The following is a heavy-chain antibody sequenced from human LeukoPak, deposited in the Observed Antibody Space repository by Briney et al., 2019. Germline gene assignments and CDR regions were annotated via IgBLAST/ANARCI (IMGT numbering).Heavy chain of an antibody. D-gene: IGHD3-3*01. CDR3: ARDPNYDFWSGYYIAYFDY. CDR2: ISSSGSYI. V-gene: IGHV3-21*01. J-gene: IGHJ4*02. CDR1: GFIFSGYS. Sequence: GGSLRLSCAASGFIFSGYSMTWVRQAPGKGLEWVSSISSSGSYIYYADSVKGRFTISRDNAKDSLYLQMNSLRAEDTAVYYCARDPNYDFWSGYYIAYFDYWGQGTLFTVSS.